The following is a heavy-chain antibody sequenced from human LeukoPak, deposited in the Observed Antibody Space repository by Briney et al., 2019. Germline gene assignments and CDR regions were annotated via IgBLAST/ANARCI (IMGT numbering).Heavy chain of an antibody. CDR2: INHSGTT. Sequence: SETLSLTCAVYGESFTGYYRGWIRQPPGKGLEWIGEINHSGTTNYNPSLESRVTISVDSSKNQFSLKLTSVTAADTAVYYCASRTVGLLWFGDSSLYFDYWSQGTLVTVSS. CDR1: GESFTGYY. J-gene: IGHJ4*02. D-gene: IGHD3-10*01. V-gene: IGHV4-34*01. CDR3: ASRTVGLLWFGDSSLYFDY.